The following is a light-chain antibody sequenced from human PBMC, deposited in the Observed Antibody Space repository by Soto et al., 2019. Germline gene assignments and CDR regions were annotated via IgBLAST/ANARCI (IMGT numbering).Light chain of an antibody. CDR2: GAS. CDR1: QSVISTY. CDR3: QQYGDSPIT. V-gene: IGKV3-20*01. J-gene: IGKJ5*01. Sequence: EIVLTQSPGTLSLSPGERATLSCRASQSVISTYLAWYQQKPGQAPRLLIYGASSRAIGIPDRFSGSGSGTDFTLTISRLEPEDFAVYYCQQYGDSPITFGQGTRLEIK.